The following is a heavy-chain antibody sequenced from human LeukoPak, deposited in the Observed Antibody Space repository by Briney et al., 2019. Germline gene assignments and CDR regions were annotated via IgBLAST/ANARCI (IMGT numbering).Heavy chain of an antibody. CDR2: IYYSGGT. CDR3: ARDGLYDSSGYYMDS. V-gene: IGHV4-59*01. CDR1: GGAISSYY. J-gene: IGHJ4*02. D-gene: IGHD3-22*01. Sequence: KPSETLSLTCTVSGGAISSYYWSWIRQPPGKGLEWIGYIYYSGGTKYNPSLMSRVTISVARAQNQFSLSLKSVTAADTAVYYCARDGLYDSSGYYMDSWGQGTLVIVSS.